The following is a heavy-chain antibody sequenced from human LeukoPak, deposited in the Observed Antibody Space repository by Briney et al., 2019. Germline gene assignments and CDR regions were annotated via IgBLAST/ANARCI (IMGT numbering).Heavy chain of an antibody. J-gene: IGHJ4*02. V-gene: IGHV3-23*01. CDR1: GFTFSYYA. Sequence: GGSLRLSCAASGFTFSYYAMSWVRQAPGEGLEWVSAISGSGGSTYYADSVKGRFTISRDNSKNTLYLQMNSLRAEDTAVYYCAKRSGYYDSSGYELWAFDYWGQGTLVTVSS. D-gene: IGHD3-22*01. CDR2: ISGSGGST. CDR3: AKRSGYYDSSGYELWAFDY.